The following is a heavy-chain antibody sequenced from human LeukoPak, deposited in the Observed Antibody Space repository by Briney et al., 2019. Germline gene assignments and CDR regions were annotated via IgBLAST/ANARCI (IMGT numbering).Heavy chain of an antibody. CDR2: IYPYDSDT. CDR3: ARHIGYSAWNPDY. V-gene: IGHV5-51*01. Sequence: GESLKIFCKASGYSFTSYCIGWVRQMPGKGLEVMGIIYPYDSDTRYSPSFQGQVTISADKSISTAYLQWSNLKASDTAMYYCARHIGYSAWNPDYWGQGTLVTVSS. J-gene: IGHJ4*02. D-gene: IGHD5-12*01. CDR1: GYSFTSYC.